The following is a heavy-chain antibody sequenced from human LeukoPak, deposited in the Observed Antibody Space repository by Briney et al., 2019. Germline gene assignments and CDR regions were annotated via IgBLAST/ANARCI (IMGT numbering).Heavy chain of an antibody. V-gene: IGHV3-23*01. CDR1: GFTFSAYG. D-gene: IGHD4-17*01. Sequence: GGSLRLSCAASGFTFSAYGMSWVRQAPGKGLEWDSHISDTVRDTWYANSVKGRFIISRDNSRDTVYLQMSSLRPEDTALYFCAKDNYGGIFASWGQGTLVTVSS. J-gene: IGHJ4*02. CDR2: ISDTVRDT. CDR3: AKDNYGGIFAS.